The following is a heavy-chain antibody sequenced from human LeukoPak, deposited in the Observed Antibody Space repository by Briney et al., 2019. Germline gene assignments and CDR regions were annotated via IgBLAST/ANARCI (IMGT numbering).Heavy chain of an antibody. CDR2: INPNSGGT. CDR3: ARGGYYDSSGYFWFDP. D-gene: IGHD3-22*01. V-gene: IGHV1-2*02. CDR1: GYTFTGYY. J-gene: IGHJ5*02. Sequence: ASVKVSCKASGYTFTGYYIHWVRQAPGQGLEWMGWINPNSGGTKYAQNFQGRVTMTRDTSISTAYTELTRLTSADTAVYYCARGGYYDSSGYFWFDPWGQGTLVTVSS.